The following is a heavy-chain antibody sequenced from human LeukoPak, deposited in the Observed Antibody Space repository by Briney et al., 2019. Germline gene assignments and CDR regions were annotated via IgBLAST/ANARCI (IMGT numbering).Heavy chain of an antibody. CDR2: IRYDGSNK. Sequence: SGGSLRLSCAASGFTFSSYGMHWVRQAPGKGLEWVAFIRYDGSNKYYADSVKGRFTISRDNSKNTLYLQMNSLRAKDTAVYYCAKAAYYCGSGSPQGYWGQGTLVTVSS. CDR3: AKAAYYCGSGSPQGY. D-gene: IGHD3-10*01. J-gene: IGHJ4*02. CDR1: GFTFSSYG. V-gene: IGHV3-30*02.